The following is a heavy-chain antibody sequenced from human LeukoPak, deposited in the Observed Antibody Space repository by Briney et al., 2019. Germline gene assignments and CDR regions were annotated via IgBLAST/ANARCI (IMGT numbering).Heavy chain of an antibody. D-gene: IGHD6-13*01. Sequence: SETLSLTCTVSGSISSGSYYWSWIRQPAGKGLEWIGRIYTSGSTNYNPSLESRVTMSVDKSKNQFSLKLSSVTAADTAVYYCARARGAAAGTDAFDIWGQGTMVTVSS. CDR3: ARARGAAAGTDAFDI. V-gene: IGHV4-61*02. CDR2: IYTSGST. CDR1: GSISSGSYY. J-gene: IGHJ3*02.